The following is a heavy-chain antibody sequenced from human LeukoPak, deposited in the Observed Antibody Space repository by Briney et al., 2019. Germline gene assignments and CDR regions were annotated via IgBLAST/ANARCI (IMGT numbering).Heavy chain of an antibody. CDR2: ISYDGSNK. V-gene: IGHV3-30*18. Sequence: PGGSLRLSCAASGLTVSSSYMSWVRQAPGKGLEWVAVISYDGSNKYYADSVKGRFTISRDNSKNTLYLQMNSLRAEDTAVYYCAKVVSNYGDYEYYFDYWGQGTLVTVSS. D-gene: IGHD4-17*01. CDR3: AKVVSNYGDYEYYFDY. CDR1: GLTVSSSY. J-gene: IGHJ4*02.